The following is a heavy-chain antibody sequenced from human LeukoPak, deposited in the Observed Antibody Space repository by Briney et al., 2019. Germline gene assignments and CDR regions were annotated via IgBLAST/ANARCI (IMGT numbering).Heavy chain of an antibody. D-gene: IGHD6-19*01. CDR1: GFIFDNYA. Sequence: GSLRLSCAAPGFIFDNYAIHWVRQAPGKGLEWVSLISGDGGSTFYADSVRGRSTISRDNTRKSLSLQMSSLRSKDTALYYCARESETSGWYDYWGQGTLVTVSS. V-gene: IGHV3-43*02. CDR3: ARESETSGWYDY. CDR2: ISGDGGST. J-gene: IGHJ4*02.